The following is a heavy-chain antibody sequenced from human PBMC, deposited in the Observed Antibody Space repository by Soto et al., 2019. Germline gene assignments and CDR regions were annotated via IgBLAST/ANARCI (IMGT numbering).Heavy chain of an antibody. CDR1: GYTFTSYG. V-gene: IGHV1-18*01. J-gene: IGHJ4*02. CDR2: ISAYNGNT. CDR3: ARDLQLYSSSSPQDFDY. Sequence: QVPLVQSGAEVKKPGASVKVSCKASGYTFTSYGISWVRQAPGQGLEWMGWISAYNGNTNYAQKLQGRVTMTTDTSTSTAYMELRSLRSDDTAVYYCARDLQLYSSSSPQDFDYWGQGTLVTVSS. D-gene: IGHD6-6*01.